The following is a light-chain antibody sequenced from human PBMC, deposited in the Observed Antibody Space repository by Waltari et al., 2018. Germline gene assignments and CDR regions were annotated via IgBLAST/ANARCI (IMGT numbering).Light chain of an antibody. CDR2: DAS. CDR1: QSVSSY. V-gene: IGKV3-11*01. Sequence: EIVLTQSPATLSLSPGERATLSCRASQSVSSYLAWYQQKPGQAPRLLIYDASNRATGIPARFSGSGSGTDFTLTISSLEPEDLAVYYGQQRSNWPRTFGQGTKLEVK. J-gene: IGKJ2*01. CDR3: QQRSNWPRT.